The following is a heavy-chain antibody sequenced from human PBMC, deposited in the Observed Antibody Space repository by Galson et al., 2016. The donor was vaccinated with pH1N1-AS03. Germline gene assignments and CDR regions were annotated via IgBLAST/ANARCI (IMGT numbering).Heavy chain of an antibody. V-gene: IGHV1-18*04. J-gene: IGHJ5*02. CDR3: ARGGDCSGGSCTFTGFDP. CDR2: ITVYNGNT. D-gene: IGHD2-15*01. Sequence: SVKVSCKGPGYTFTTYTITWVRQAPGQGLEWMGWITVYNGNTNYAEKFQDRVTMTTDTSTSTAYMELSTLRSEDTAVYYCARGGDCSGGSCTFTGFDPWGQGTLVTVSS. CDR1: GYTFTTYT.